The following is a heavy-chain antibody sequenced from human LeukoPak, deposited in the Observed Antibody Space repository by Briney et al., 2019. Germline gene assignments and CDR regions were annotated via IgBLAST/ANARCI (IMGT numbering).Heavy chain of an antibody. CDR2: IHNSGS. CDR1: GSSISPYY. CDR3: VRARVMAFDL. J-gene: IGHJ3*01. D-gene: IGHD5/OR15-5a*01. V-gene: IGHV4-59*01. Sequence: SETLSLTCTVSGSSISPYYWSWIRQSPGKGLEWIGNIHNSGSIYNPSLKSRITISQDTSKNQVSLKLTAVTAADTALYYCVRARVMAFDLWGQGTMVTVSA.